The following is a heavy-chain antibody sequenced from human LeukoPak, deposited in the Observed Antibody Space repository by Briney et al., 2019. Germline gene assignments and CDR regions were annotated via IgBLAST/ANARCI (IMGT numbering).Heavy chain of an antibody. D-gene: IGHD3-16*01. J-gene: IGHJ6*02. V-gene: IGHV1-8*01. CDR3: ARVWGAPDYYYGMDV. CDR1: GYTFTSYD. CDR2: MNPNSGNT. Sequence: ASVKVSCKASGYTFTSYDINWVRQATGQGLEWMGWMNPNSGNTGYAQEFQGRVTMTRNTSISTAYMELSSLRSEDTAVYYCARVWGAPDYYYGMDVWGQGTTVTVSS.